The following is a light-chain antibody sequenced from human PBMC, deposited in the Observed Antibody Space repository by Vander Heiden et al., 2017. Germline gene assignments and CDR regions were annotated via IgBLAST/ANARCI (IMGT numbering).Light chain of an antibody. V-gene: IGKV1-39*01. CDR3: QQSDSNPMYT. CDR1: QSISSY. CDR2: AAS. Sequence: DIQMTQSPSSLSASVGDRVTITCRASQSISSYLNWYQQKPGKALKLLIYAASSWQMGVPSRFSGSGYGKDLTLTISIRQPEHFAPYYFQQSDSNPMYTFGQGSMLEIK. J-gene: IGKJ2*01.